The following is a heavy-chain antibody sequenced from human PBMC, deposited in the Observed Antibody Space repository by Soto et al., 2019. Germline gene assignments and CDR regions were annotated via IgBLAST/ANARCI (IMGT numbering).Heavy chain of an antibody. Sequence: SGDSVSSNSAAWNWIRQSPSRGLEWLGRTYYRSKWYIDYAVSVKSRIGINPDTSKNQFSLQLNSVTPDDTAVYYCARDKGYLLYNWFDPWGQGTLVTVSS. J-gene: IGHJ5*02. V-gene: IGHV6-1*01. D-gene: IGHD3-10*01. CDR3: ARDKGYLLYNWFDP. CDR1: GDSVSSNSAA. CDR2: TYYRSKWYI.